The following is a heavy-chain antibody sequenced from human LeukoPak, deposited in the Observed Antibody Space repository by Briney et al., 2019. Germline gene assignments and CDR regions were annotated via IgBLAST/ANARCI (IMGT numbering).Heavy chain of an antibody. Sequence: SETLSLTCAVSGYSISSGYYWGWIRQPPGKGLEWIGSIYHGGSTYYNPSLKSRVTISVDTSKNQFSLKLSSVTAADTAVYYCAGADTIFGAGPGWWGQGTLVTVSS. CDR1: GYSISSGYY. J-gene: IGHJ4*02. CDR2: IYHGGST. D-gene: IGHD3-3*01. V-gene: IGHV4-38-2*01. CDR3: AGADTIFGAGPGW.